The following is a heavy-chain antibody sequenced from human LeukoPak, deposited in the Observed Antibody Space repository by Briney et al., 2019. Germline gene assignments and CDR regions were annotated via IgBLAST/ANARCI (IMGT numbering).Heavy chain of an antibody. CDR1: GFTLSDYH. Sequence: PGGSLRLSCAASGFTLSDYHMNWVRQAPGKGLEWLSSITNFSHYIYYAGAVRGRFTISRDNAKNSLYLQMNSLRGEDTAVYYCARSGGPGTYHQLRYNWFDPWGQGTLVTVSS. D-gene: IGHD3-10*01. CDR3: ARSGGPGTYHQLRYNWFDP. CDR2: ITNFSHYI. V-gene: IGHV3-21*01. J-gene: IGHJ5*02.